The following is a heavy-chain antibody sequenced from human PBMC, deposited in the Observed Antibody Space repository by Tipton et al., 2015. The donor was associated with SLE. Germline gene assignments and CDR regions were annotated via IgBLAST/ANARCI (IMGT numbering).Heavy chain of an antibody. CDR1: GDSISSYY. CDR2: IYYSGST. V-gene: IGHV4-59*01. CDR3: ARERSPGIV. J-gene: IGHJ3*01. Sequence: GLVKPSETLSLTCTVSGDSISSYYWSWIRQPPGKGLEWIGYIYYSGSTNYNPSLKSRVTISVDTSKNLFSLKLSSVTAADTAVYHCARERSPGIVWGQGTMVTVSS.